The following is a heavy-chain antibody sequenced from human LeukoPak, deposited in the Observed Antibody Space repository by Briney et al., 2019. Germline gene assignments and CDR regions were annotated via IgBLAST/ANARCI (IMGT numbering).Heavy chain of an antibody. Sequence: SVKVSCKASGGTFSSYTISWVRQAPGQGLEWMGRIIPILGIANYAQKFQGRVTITADKSTSTAYMELSSLRSEDTAVYYCARAEVYYYGMDVWGQGTTVTVSS. V-gene: IGHV1-69*02. CDR1: GGTFSSYT. J-gene: IGHJ6*02. CDR2: IIPILGIA. CDR3: ARAEVYYYGMDV.